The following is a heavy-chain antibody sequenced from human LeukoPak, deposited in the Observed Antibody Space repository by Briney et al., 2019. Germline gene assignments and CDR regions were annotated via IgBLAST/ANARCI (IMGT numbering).Heavy chain of an antibody. Sequence: GESLKISCKGSGYRFTRDWIGWVRQMPGKGLEWMGNIYPGDSDTRYSPSFQGQVTISADKSVNTAYLQWSSLKASDTAMYYCARLSGRVVCSAGSCYIDSWGQGTLVTVSS. CDR1: GYRFTRDW. D-gene: IGHD2-15*01. J-gene: IGHJ4*02. CDR3: ARLSGRVVCSAGSCYIDS. V-gene: IGHV5-51*01. CDR2: IYPGDSDT.